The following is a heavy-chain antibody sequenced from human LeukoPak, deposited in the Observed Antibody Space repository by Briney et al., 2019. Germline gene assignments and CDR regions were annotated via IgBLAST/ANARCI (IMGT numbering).Heavy chain of an antibody. CDR3: ARLVPERFFQLNPEGYYDY. Sequence: SETLSLTCTVSGYSISSGYYWGWIRQPPGKGLEWIASIYHSGSTYYNPSLKSRVTISVDTSKNQFSLKLSSVTAADTAVYYCARLVPERFFQLNPEGYYDYWGQGTLVTVSS. CDR1: GYSISSGYY. V-gene: IGHV4-38-2*02. J-gene: IGHJ4*02. CDR2: IYHSGST. D-gene: IGHD3-3*01.